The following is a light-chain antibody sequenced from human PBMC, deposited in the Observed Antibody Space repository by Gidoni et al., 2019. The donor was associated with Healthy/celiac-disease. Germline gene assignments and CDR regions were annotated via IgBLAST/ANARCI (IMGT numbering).Light chain of an antibody. CDR3: QQSYSTHT. Sequence: IQMTQSPSSLSASVGDRVTITCRASQSISSYLNWYQQKPGKAPKLLIYAASGLQSGVPSRFSGSGSGTDFTLTISSLQREDFATYYCQQSYSTHTFGQGTKLEIK. CDR2: AAS. CDR1: QSISSY. J-gene: IGKJ2*01. V-gene: IGKV1-39*01.